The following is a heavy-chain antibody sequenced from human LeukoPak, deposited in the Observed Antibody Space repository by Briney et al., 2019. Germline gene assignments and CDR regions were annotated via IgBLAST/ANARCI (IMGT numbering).Heavy chain of an antibody. CDR3: ARSGYRPGSFDY. CDR1: GYTFTSYY. Sequence: GASVKVSCKASGYTFTSYYMHWVRQAPGQGLEWMGIISPSGGSTSYAQKFQGRVTMTRDTSTSTVYMELSSLRSEDTAVYYCARSGYRPGSFDYWGQGTLVTVSS. D-gene: IGHD3-3*01. V-gene: IGHV1-46*01. J-gene: IGHJ4*02. CDR2: ISPSGGST.